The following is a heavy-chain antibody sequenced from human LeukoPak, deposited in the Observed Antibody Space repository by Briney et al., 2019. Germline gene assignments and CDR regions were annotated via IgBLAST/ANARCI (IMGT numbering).Heavy chain of an antibody. Sequence: ASVKVSCKASGYTFTSYDINWVRQATGQGLEWMGWINPNSGNTGYAQKFQGRVTMTRNTSISTAHMELSSLRYEDTAVYYCARVSRLRRHIVVVPAAMQDSDYDSSGQPLAYWGQGTLVTVSS. D-gene: IGHD2-2*01. CDR2: INPNSGNT. V-gene: IGHV1-8*01. CDR1: GYTFTSYD. CDR3: ARVSRLRRHIVVVPAAMQDSDYDSSGQPLAY. J-gene: IGHJ4*02.